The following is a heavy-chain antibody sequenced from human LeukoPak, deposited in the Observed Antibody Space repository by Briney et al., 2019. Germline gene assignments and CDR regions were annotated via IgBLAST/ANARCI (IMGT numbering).Heavy chain of an antibody. J-gene: IGHJ4*02. V-gene: IGHV3-9*01. CDR3: ANDSGYNVPDY. Sequence: PGGSLRLSCAASGFTFSSYWMSWVRQTPGKGLEWVSGITWNSGFVGYADSVRGRFTISRDNARNSLYLQMNSLRPEDTALYYCANDSGYNVPDYWGQGTLVTVSS. CDR2: ITWNSGFV. D-gene: IGHD5-24*01. CDR1: GFTFSSYW.